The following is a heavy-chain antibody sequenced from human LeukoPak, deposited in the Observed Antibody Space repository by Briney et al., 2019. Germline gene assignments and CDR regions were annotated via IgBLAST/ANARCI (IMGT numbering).Heavy chain of an antibody. J-gene: IGHJ5*02. V-gene: IGHV4-39*07. CDR3: ARDLGHDGFDWAP. CDR2: IYYSGST. CDR1: GGSISSSSYY. Sequence: PSETLSLTCTVSGGSISSSSYYWGWIRQPPGKGLEWIGSIYYSGSTYSNPTLKSRLTISVDTSKNQISLNLTSVTAADAAVYYCARDLGHDGFDWAPWGQGTLVTVSS. D-gene: IGHD5-12*01.